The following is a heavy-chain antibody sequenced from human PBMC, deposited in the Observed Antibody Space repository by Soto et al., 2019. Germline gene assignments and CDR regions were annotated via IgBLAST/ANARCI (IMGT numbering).Heavy chain of an antibody. V-gene: IGHV1-18*01. Sequence: QVHLVQSGAEVKKPGASVKVSCKASGYTFTSYGITWVRQAPGQGLEWMGWISAHNGNTDYAQKLQGRVFVTRDTSTSTAYMELRSLISDATAVYYCARGRYGDYWGQGALVTVSS. D-gene: IGHD1-1*01. CDR1: GYTFTSYG. J-gene: IGHJ4*02. CDR2: ISAHNGNT. CDR3: ARGRYGDY.